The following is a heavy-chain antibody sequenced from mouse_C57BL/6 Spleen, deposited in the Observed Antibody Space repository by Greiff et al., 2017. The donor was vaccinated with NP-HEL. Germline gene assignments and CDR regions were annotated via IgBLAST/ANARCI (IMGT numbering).Heavy chain of an antibody. CDR3: VRHYDYDGAWFAY. CDR2: IRSKSNNYAT. CDR1: GFSFNTYA. D-gene: IGHD2-4*01. Sequence: EVMLVESGGGLVQPKGSLKLSCAASGFSFNTYAMNWVRQAPGKGLEWVARIRSKSNNYATYYADSVKDRFTISRDDSESMLYLQMNNLKTEDTAMYDCVRHYDYDGAWFAYWGQGTLVTVSA. V-gene: IGHV10-1*01. J-gene: IGHJ3*01.